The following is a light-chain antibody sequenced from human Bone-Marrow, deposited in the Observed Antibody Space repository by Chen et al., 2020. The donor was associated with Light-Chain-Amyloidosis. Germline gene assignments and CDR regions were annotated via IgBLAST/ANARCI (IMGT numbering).Light chain of an antibody. V-gene: IGLV2-8*01. CDR2: EVT. J-gene: IGLJ1*01. CDR1: SSDIGGFNF. Sequence: QSALTQPPSASGSPGQSVTISCTGTSSDIGGFNFVSWYQQHPDKAPKLLISEVTKRPSGVPDRFSGSKSGNTASLTVSGLQAEDEAEYYCSSYTVSDNCVFGTGTTLTVL. CDR3: SSYTVSDNCV.